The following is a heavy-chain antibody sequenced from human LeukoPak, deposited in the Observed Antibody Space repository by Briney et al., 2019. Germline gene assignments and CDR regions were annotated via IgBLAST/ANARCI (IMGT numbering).Heavy chain of an antibody. Sequence: AGGSLRLSCAASGFTFSSYDMHWVRQATGKGLEWVSAIGTAGDTYYPGSVEGRFTISRENAKNSLYLQMNSLRAGDTAVYYCARGGFYDGSGSYFDYWGQGTTVTVSS. J-gene: IGHJ4*03. CDR1: GFTFSSYD. D-gene: IGHD3-10*01. CDR2: IGTAGDT. V-gene: IGHV3-13*01. CDR3: ARGGFYDGSGSYFDY.